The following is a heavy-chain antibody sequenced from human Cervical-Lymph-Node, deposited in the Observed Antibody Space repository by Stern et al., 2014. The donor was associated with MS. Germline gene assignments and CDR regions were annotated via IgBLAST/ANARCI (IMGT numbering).Heavy chain of an antibody. V-gene: IGHV5-51*01. D-gene: IGHD4-17*01. CDR2: IYPGDSDT. CDR1: GYSFTANW. J-gene: IGHJ4*02. Sequence: VQLAESGAEVKKPGESLKISCKGSGYSFTANWIAWVCQMPGKDMEWIGNIYPGDSDTRSSPSFQGQVSISADKSISTAYLQWSSLKASDTAMYYCARDYGDYAFDYWGQGTLVTVSS. CDR3: ARDYGDYAFDY.